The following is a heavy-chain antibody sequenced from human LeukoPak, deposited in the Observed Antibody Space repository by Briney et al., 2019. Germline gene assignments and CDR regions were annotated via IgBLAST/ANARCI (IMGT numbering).Heavy chain of an antibody. CDR2: INPYSGGT. J-gene: IGHJ4*02. CDR1: GYTFTGYY. V-gene: IGHV1-2*02. CDR3: SSPPAY. Sequence: ASVKVSCKASGYTFTGYYMHWLRPAPGQGLEWMGWINPYSGGTNYAQKFQGRGNMTRDTSRRTAHLELKIMISDDTAVFYLSSPPAYWGQGTLVTVSS.